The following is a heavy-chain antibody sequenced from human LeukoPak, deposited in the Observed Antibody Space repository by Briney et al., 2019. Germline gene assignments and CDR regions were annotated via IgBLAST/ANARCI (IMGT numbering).Heavy chain of an antibody. CDR1: GYTLSGYY. D-gene: IGHD7-27*01. Sequence: ASVKVSCKASGYTLSGYYMHWLRQAPGQGLEWMGWINPNSGGTNYAQKFQGRVTTTRDTSISTAYMELSRLRSDDTAVYYCARGPLGYYCYGMDVWGQGTTVTVSS. J-gene: IGHJ6*02. V-gene: IGHV1-2*02. CDR3: ARGPLGYYCYGMDV. CDR2: INPNSGGT.